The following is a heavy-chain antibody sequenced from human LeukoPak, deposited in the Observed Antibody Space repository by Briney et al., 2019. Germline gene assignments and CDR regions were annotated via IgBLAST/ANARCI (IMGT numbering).Heavy chain of an antibody. CDR1: GGSISSSSYY. Sequence: SETLSLPCTVSGGSISSSSYYWGWIRQPPGKGLEGIGSIYYSGSTNYNPSLKSRVTISVDTSKNQFSLKLSSVTAADTAVYYCARSVGHYGSGSYYPDYWGQGTLVTVSS. J-gene: IGHJ4*02. CDR2: IYYSGST. D-gene: IGHD3-10*01. CDR3: ARSVGHYGSGSYYPDY. V-gene: IGHV4-39*07.